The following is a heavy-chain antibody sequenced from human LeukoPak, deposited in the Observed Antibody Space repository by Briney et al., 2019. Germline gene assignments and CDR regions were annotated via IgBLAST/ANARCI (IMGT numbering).Heavy chain of an antibody. CDR2: ISYTGRT. Sequence: SQTLSLTCTVSGGSISSGNYYWGWIRQPPGKGLEWIGYISYTGRTSYNPSLKSRVTISVDTSKRQFSLQLSSVTAADTAVYYCARSNYYDSSGYIFDYWGQGTLVTVSS. CDR1: GGSISSGNYY. J-gene: IGHJ4*02. V-gene: IGHV4-30-4*01. D-gene: IGHD3-22*01. CDR3: ARSNYYDSSGYIFDY.